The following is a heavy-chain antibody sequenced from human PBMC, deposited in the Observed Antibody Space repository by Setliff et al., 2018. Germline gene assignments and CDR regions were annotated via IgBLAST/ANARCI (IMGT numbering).Heavy chain of an antibody. V-gene: IGHV4-4*07. CDR3: ARDHGDYGYYYYYMDV. CDR2: IYTSGST. CDR1: GGSISNSY. J-gene: IGHJ6*03. Sequence: PSETLSLTCTDSGGSISNSYWSWIRQPAGKGLEWIGRIYTSGSTNYNPSLKSRVTMSVDTSKNQFSLKLSSVTAADTAVYYCARDHGDYGYYYYYMDVWGKGTTVTVSS. D-gene: IGHD4-17*01.